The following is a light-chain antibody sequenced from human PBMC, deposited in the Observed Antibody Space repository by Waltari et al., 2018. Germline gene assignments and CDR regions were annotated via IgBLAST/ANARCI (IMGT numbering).Light chain of an antibody. CDR2: GAS. J-gene: IGKJ1*01. CDR3: QHYVRLPAT. Sequence: SCRASQSVGRSLAWYQQKPGQAPRLLIYGASSRATCVPDRFSGSGSGTDFSLTISGLEPEEFAVYYCQHYVRLPATFGQGTKVEI. V-gene: IGKV3-20*01. CDR1: QSVGRS.